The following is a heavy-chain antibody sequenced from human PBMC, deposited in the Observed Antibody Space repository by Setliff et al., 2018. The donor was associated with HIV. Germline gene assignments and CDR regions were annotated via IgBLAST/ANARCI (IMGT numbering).Heavy chain of an antibody. J-gene: IGHJ6*03. D-gene: IGHD2-2*01. Sequence: GASVKVSCKASGYSFASYGITWVRQAPGQGLEWMGWISAYNGNTNYAQNLQTRVTMTSEISTTTAYMELRSLRSDDTAVYYYARGPYCSSSTCYGPLYYYYYMDVWGKGTTVTVSS. V-gene: IGHV1-18*01. CDR2: ISAYNGNT. CDR1: GYSFASYG. CDR3: ARGPYCSSSTCYGPLYYYYYMDV.